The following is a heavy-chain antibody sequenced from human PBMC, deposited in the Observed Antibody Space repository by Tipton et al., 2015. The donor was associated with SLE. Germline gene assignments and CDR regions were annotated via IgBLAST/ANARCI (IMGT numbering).Heavy chain of an antibody. Sequence: TLSLTCTVSGGSTSSSSYYWGWIRQPPGKGLEWIGSIYYSGSTYYNPSLKSRVTISVDTSKNQFSLKLSSVTAADTAVYYCARVGWLVHVDYWGQGTLVTVSS. D-gene: IGHD6-19*01. CDR3: ARVGWLVHVDY. CDR2: IYYSGST. V-gene: IGHV4-39*07. CDR1: GGSTSSSSYY. J-gene: IGHJ4*02.